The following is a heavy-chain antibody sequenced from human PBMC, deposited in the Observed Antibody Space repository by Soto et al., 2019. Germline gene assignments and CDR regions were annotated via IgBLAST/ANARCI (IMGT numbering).Heavy chain of an antibody. CDR2: IYFSGST. CDR1: SGSINSGDYY. CDR3: ARDDYGSNSGAFDI. D-gene: IGHD4-17*01. V-gene: IGHV4-31*03. Sequence: PSETLSLTCTVSSGSINSGDYYWSWIRQHPGEGLEWIGHIYFSGSTSYNPSLKSRVTISINTSKNKFSLKLDSVTAADTAVYYCARDDYGSNSGAFDIWGQGAMVTVSS. J-gene: IGHJ3*02.